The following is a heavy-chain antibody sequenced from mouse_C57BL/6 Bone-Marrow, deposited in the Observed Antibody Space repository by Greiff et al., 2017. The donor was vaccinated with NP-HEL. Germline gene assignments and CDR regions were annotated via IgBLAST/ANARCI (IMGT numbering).Heavy chain of an antibody. D-gene: IGHD1-3*01. CDR3: TRGTNPGDYAMDY. CDR2: IRNKANNHAT. J-gene: IGHJ4*01. CDR1: GFTFSDAW. V-gene: IGHV6-6*01. Sequence: EVQLVESGGGLVQPGGSMKLSCAASGFTFSDAWMDWVRQSPEKGLEWVAEIRNKANNHATYYAESVKGRFTISRDDAKSSVYLQMNSLRAEDTGIYYCTRGTNPGDYAMDYWGQGTSVTVSS.